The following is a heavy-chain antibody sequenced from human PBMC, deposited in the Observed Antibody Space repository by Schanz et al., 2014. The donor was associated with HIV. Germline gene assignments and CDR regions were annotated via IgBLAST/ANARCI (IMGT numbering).Heavy chain of an antibody. CDR1: GFTFSSYG. V-gene: IGHV3-33*06. CDR2: IWHDGSSK. CDR3: AKENPIYYYTHGGPFDI. J-gene: IGHJ3*02. Sequence: QVQLVESGGGVVQPGRSLRLSCAASGFTFSSYGMHWVRQAPGKGLEWVAVIWHDGSSKYYADSVTGRFTVSRDNSKNTLYLQMNSLRVEDTAIYYCAKENPIYYYTHGGPFDIWGQGTRLIVSS. D-gene: IGHD3-10*01.